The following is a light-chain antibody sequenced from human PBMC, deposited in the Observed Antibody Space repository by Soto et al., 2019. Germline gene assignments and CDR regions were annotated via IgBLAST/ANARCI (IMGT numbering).Light chain of an antibody. V-gene: IGLV2-14*01. CDR1: SSDVGGYDY. CDR2: EVS. CDR3: KSYAGSNTYV. J-gene: IGLJ1*01. Sequence: QSALTQPASVSGSPGQSITISCTGTSSDVGGYDYVSWYQLHPGKAPKLMVFEVSNRPSGVSYRFSGSKSGNTASLTVSGLQAADEADYFCKSYAGSNTYVFGSGTKV.